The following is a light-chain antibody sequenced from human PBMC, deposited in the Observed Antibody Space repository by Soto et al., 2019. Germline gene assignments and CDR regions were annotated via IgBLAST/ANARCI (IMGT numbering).Light chain of an antibody. CDR3: QQYDTLLT. V-gene: IGKV1-33*01. CDR1: QDINIY. CDR2: DAS. Sequence: DIQMTQSPPSLSASVGDRVTITCQASQDINIYLNWYKQRPGKAPDILIYDASRFKRGVTSRFSGGGSGTHCTFTITGLQPEDFATSYCQQYDTLLTFGGGT. J-gene: IGKJ4*01.